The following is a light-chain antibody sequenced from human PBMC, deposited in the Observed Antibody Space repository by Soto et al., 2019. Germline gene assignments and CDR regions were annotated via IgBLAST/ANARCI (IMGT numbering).Light chain of an antibody. CDR2: AAS. Sequence: EIVLTQSPGTLSLSPGETATLSCRASQSVGSNNLAWYHQKPGQTPRLLIYAASSRATGIPDRFSGSGSGTDFTLTISRLEPEDFAVYYCQQYDNSVTFGQGTRLDIE. CDR1: QSVGSNN. CDR3: QQYDNSVT. J-gene: IGKJ5*01. V-gene: IGKV3-20*01.